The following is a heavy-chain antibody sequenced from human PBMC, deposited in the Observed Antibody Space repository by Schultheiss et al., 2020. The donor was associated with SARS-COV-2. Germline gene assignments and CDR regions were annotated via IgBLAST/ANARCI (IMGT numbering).Heavy chain of an antibody. CDR3: AREVGQQLVTWFDP. CDR1: GFYFRAYG. V-gene: IGHV3-30*02. CDR2: SPSDDINE. D-gene: IGHD6-13*01. Sequence: GGSLRLSCATSGFYFRAYGVHWVRQAPGKGLEWVAFSPSDDINENYADSVKGRFTISRDNSKNTLFLQMNSLRVEDTAVYYCAREVGQQLVTWFDPWGQGTLVTVSS. J-gene: IGHJ5*02.